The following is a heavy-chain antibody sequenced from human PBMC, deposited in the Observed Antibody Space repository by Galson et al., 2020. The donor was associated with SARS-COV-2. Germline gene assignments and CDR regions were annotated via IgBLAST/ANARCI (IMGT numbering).Heavy chain of an antibody. CDR1: GESFSGHH. J-gene: IGHJ4*02. D-gene: IGHD3-22*01. CDR3: ARGRLQITMMVVVFTGGSFYFDY. Sequence: SETPSLTCAVYGESFSGHHWSWIRQPPGEGLEWIGEINQSGNINYNPSLKSRVTISVDTSKNQFSLKLSSVTAADTAVYYCARGRLQITMMVVVFTGGSFYFDYWGQGTLVTVSS. V-gene: IGHV4-34*01. CDR2: INQSGNI.